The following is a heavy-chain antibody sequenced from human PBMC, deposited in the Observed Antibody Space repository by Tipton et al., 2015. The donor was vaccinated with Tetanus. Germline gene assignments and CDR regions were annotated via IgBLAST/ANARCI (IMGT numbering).Heavy chain of an antibody. CDR2: ITSSSSTI. J-gene: IGHJ4*02. CDR3: AKEFQRARIRFFDS. D-gene: IGHD3-10*01. Sequence: GSLRLSCAASGFIFSSYNMNWVRQAPGKGLEWVSYITSSSSTIYYADSVKGRFTISRDNAKNSLYLQMNSLRDDDTAVYYCAKEFQRARIRFFDSWGQGTQVTASS. CDR1: GFIFSSYN. V-gene: IGHV3-48*02.